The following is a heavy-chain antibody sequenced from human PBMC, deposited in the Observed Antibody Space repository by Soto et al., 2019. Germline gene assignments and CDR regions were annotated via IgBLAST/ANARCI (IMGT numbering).Heavy chain of an antibody. CDR2: ISSSSSTI. CDR1: GFTFSDYA. Sequence: EVQLVESGGGLVQPGGSLRLSCAASGFTFSDYALNWVRQAPGEGLEWISYISSSSSTIYFADSLKGRFTISRENAKNSLYLQMNSLRDEDTAVYYCAATLQYCTSTSCYPGGRFDYWGQGTLVTVSS. V-gene: IGHV3-48*02. CDR3: AATLQYCTSTSCYPGGRFDY. D-gene: IGHD2-2*01. J-gene: IGHJ4*02.